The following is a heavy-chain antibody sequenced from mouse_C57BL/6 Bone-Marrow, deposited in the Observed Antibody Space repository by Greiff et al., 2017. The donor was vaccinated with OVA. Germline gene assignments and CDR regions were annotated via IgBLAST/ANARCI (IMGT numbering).Heavy chain of an antibody. CDR1: GYTFTSYW. CDR2: IEPNSGGT. J-gene: IGHJ1*03. Sequence: QVQLQQPGAELVKPGASVKLSCKASGYTFTSYWMHWVKQRPGRGLEWIGRIEPNSGGTKYNEKFKSKAKLTVDKPTSTAYMQLSSLTSEDSAVYYCARGVGRWYCDVWGTGTTVTVSS. D-gene: IGHD4-1*01. CDR3: ARGVGRWYCDV. V-gene: IGHV1-72*01.